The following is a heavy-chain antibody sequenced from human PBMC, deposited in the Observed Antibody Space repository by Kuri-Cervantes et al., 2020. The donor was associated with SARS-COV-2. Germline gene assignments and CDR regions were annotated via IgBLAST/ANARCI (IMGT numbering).Heavy chain of an antibody. D-gene: IGHD2-2*02. CDR2: IYYSGST. V-gene: IGHV4-59*12. CDR1: GGSISSYY. J-gene: IGHJ5*02. Sequence: GSLRLSCTVSGGSISSYYWSWIRQPPGKGLEWIGYIYYSGSTNYNPSLKSRVTISVDTSKNQFSLKLSSVTAADTAVYYCARERRYCSSTSCYNEAQRWFDPWGQGTLVTVSS. CDR3: ARERRYCSSTSCYNEAQRWFDP.